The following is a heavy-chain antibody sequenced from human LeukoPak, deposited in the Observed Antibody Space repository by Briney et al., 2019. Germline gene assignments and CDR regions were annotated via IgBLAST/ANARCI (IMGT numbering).Heavy chain of an antibody. Sequence: SETLSLTCTVSGGSISSYYWSWIRQPPGKGLEWIGYIYYSGSTNYNPSLKSRVTISVDTSKNQFSLKLSSVTAADTAVYYCASLGDSGSYALDYWGQGTLVTVSS. J-gene: IGHJ4*02. D-gene: IGHD3-10*01. V-gene: IGHV4-59*08. CDR1: GGSISSYY. CDR3: ASLGDSGSYALDY. CDR2: IYYSGST.